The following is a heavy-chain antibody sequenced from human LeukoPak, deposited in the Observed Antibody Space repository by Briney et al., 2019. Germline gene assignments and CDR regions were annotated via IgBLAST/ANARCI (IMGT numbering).Heavy chain of an antibody. V-gene: IGHV1-46*01. D-gene: IGHD4-17*01. J-gene: IGHJ6*02. CDR3: ARDPMTTVTTDGMDV. CDR2: INPSGGST. CDR1: GYTFTSYG. Sequence: ASVKVSCKASGYTFTSYGISWVRQAPGQGLEWMGIINPSGGSTSYAQKFQGRVTMTRDTSTSTVYMELSSLRSEDTAVYYCARDPMTTVTTDGMDVWGQGTTVTVSS.